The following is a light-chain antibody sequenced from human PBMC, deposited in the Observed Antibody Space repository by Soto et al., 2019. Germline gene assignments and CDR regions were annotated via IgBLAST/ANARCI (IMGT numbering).Light chain of an antibody. V-gene: IGLV2-8*01. Sequence: QSVLTQPPSASGSPGQSVTISCTGMSSDVGGYNYVSWYQQHPGKAPKLMIYEVSKRPSGVPDRFSGSKSGNTASLTVSGLHAEDEADYYCSSYAGANSVVFGGGTQLTVL. CDR2: EVS. CDR3: SSYAGANSVV. CDR1: SSDVGGYNY. J-gene: IGLJ2*01.